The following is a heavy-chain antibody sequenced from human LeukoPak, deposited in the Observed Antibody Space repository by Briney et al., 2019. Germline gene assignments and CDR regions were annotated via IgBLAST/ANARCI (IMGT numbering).Heavy chain of an antibody. CDR1: GFTFSSNR. CDR2: IKQDGSEK. D-gene: IGHD3-10*01. Sequence: PAGSLRLSCAASGFTFSSNRMSWVRQAQGKGLEWVANIKQDGSEKYYVDSVKGRFTISRDNAKNSLYLQMNSLRAEDTAVYYCARDLRPYGSGSYSAFDIWGQGTMVTVSS. J-gene: IGHJ3*02. V-gene: IGHV3-7*01. CDR3: ARDLRPYGSGSYSAFDI.